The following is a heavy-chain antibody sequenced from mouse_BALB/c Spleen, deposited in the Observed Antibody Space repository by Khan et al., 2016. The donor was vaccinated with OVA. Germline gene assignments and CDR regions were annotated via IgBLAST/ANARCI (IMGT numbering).Heavy chain of an antibody. V-gene: IGHV5-17*02. CDR3: ATSYFYGYYFDY. Sequence: EVMLVESGGGLVQSGGSRKLSCAASGFTFTSYGMHWIRQAPEKGLEWVAYISCDSNTIYYADTVKGRFTISRDNPKNTLFLQMTSLRSGDTAMYFCATSYFYGYYFDYWGQGTTLTVSS. D-gene: IGHD1-1*01. CDR1: GFTFTSYG. J-gene: IGHJ2*01. CDR2: ISCDSNTI.